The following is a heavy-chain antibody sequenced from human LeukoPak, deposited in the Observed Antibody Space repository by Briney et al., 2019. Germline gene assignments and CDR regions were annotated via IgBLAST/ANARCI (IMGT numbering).Heavy chain of an antibody. V-gene: IGHV4-34*01. CDR3: ARGRSESTYYFDY. CDR1: GGSFSGYY. Sequence: SETLSLTCAVYGGSFSGYYWSWIRQPPGKGLEWIGEINHSGSTNYNPSLKSRVTISVDTSKNQFSLKLSSATAADTAVYYCARGRSESTYYFDYWGQGTLVTVSS. CDR2: INHSGST. D-gene: IGHD2-2*01. J-gene: IGHJ4*02.